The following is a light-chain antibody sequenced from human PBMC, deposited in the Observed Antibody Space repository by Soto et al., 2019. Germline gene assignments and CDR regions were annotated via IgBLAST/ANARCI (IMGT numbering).Light chain of an antibody. Sequence: SYELTQPPSVSVSPGQTASITCSGDKLGDRYACWYQQRPGQSPVLVIYQDSKRPSGIPERFSGSNSGNTVTLTISGTQAMDEADYYCQAWDRNTVIFGGGTKLTVL. J-gene: IGLJ2*01. CDR3: QAWDRNTVI. CDR1: KLGDRY. CDR2: QDS. V-gene: IGLV3-1*01.